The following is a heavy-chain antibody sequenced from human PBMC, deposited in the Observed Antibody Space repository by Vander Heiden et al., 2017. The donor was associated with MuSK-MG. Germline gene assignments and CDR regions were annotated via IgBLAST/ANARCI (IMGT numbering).Heavy chain of an antibody. V-gene: IGHV4-39*01. CDR2: IYYSGST. CDR1: GGSISSSSYY. D-gene: IGHD6-13*01. Sequence: QLQLQESGPGLVKPSETLSLTCTVSGGSISSSSYYWGWISQPPGKGLEWIGSIYYSGSTYYNPSLKSRVTISVDTSKNQFSLKLSSVTAADTAVYYCARHVRRQQLAQDYWGQGTLVTVSS. CDR3: ARHVRRQQLAQDY. J-gene: IGHJ4*02.